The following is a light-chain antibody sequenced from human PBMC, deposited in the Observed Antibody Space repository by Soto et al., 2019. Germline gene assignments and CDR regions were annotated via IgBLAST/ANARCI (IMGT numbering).Light chain of an antibody. V-gene: IGLV1-40*01. J-gene: IGLJ3*02. Sequence: QSVLTQPPSVSGAPGQRVTISCTGSSSNIGAGYDVHWYQQLPGTAPKLLIYTNTNQPSGVPDRFSGSKSGTSASLAITGLQAEDETDYYCQSYDSSLNGWVFGGGTKLTVL. CDR2: TNT. CDR1: SSNIGAGYD. CDR3: QSYDSSLNGWV.